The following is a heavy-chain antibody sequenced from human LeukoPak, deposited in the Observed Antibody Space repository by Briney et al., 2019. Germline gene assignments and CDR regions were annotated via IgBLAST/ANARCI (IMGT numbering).Heavy chain of an antibody. V-gene: IGHV4-59*01. Sequence: PSETLSLTCTVSGGSISSYYWSWIRQPPGKGLEWIGYIYYSGSTNYNPSLKSRVTISVDTSKNQFSLKLSSVTAADTAVYYCATYSSSFRTNWFDPWGQGTLVTVSS. D-gene: IGHD6-13*01. CDR1: GGSISSYY. CDR2: IYYSGST. J-gene: IGHJ5*02. CDR3: ATYSSSFRTNWFDP.